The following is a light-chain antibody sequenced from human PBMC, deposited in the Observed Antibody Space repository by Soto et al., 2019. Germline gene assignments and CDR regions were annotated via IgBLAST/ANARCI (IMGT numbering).Light chain of an antibody. CDR2: SVS. V-gene: IGKV1-12*01. CDR3: QQANGFPVA. Sequence: DIQMTQSPSSVSASVGDRVTITCRASQGVSGWLAWYQQKPGKAPKLLIYSVSRLQSGVPARFSGSGSGTDCALTISSLQPADFATYYCQQANGFPVAFGGGTRVEIK. CDR1: QGVSGW. J-gene: IGKJ4*01.